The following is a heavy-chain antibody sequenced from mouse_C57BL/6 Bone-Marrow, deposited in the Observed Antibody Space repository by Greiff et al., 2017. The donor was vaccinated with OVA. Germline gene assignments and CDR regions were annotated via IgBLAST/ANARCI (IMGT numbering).Heavy chain of an antibody. Sequence: EVQLMESGGGLVKPGGSLKLSCAASGFTFSSYAMSWVRQTPEKRLEWVATISDGGSYTYYPDNVKGRFTISRDNAKNNLYLQMSHLKSEDTAMYYCARDDWDWYFDVWGTGTTVTVSS. J-gene: IGHJ1*03. V-gene: IGHV5-4*01. CDR1: GFTFSSYA. D-gene: IGHD4-1*01. CDR3: ARDDWDWYFDV. CDR2: ISDGGSYT.